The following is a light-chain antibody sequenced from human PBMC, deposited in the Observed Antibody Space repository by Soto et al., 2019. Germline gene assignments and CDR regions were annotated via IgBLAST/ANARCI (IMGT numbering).Light chain of an antibody. CDR3: QHYYNWPIT. CDR2: GAS. J-gene: IGKJ4*01. V-gene: IGKV3-15*01. CDR1: QSISNT. Sequence: EIVMTQSPATLSVSPGERATLSCRASQSISNTLAWYQQKPGQAPRLLIHGASTRATGIPARFSGRGSGTEFTLTISSLQSEDFAVYYCQHYYNWPITFGGGTKVDTK.